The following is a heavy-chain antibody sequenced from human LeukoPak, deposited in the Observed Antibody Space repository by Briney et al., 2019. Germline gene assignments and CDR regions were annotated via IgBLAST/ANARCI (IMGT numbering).Heavy chain of an antibody. CDR3: AKDPCSSTSCYAYNFYYYGMDV. J-gene: IGHJ6*02. Sequence: GGSLRLSCAASGFTFSTYGMHWVRQAPGKGLEWVAVISYDGSNKYYADSVKGRFTISRDNSKNSLYLQMNSLRAEDTALYYCAKDPCSSTSCYAYNFYYYGMDVWGQGTTVTVSS. V-gene: IGHV3-30*18. CDR2: ISYDGSNK. CDR1: GFTFSTYG. D-gene: IGHD2-2*01.